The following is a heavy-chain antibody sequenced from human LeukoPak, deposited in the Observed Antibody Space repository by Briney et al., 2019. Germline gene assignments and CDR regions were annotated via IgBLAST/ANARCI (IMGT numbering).Heavy chain of an antibody. CDR1: GYTFTSYG. V-gene: IGHV1-18*01. D-gene: IGHD5-24*01. J-gene: IGHJ6*02. CDR2: ISAYNGNT. Sequence: ASVKVSCTASGYTFTSYGISWVRQAPGRGLEWMGWISAYNGNTNYAQKLQGRVTITADESTSTAYMELSSLRSEDTAVYYCARVSQDKMATISYYYYYGMDVWGQGTTVTVSS. CDR3: ARVSQDKMATISYYYYYGMDV.